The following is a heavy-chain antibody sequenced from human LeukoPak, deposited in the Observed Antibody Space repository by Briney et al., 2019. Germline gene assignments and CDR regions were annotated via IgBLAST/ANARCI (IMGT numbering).Heavy chain of an antibody. Sequence: SETLSLTCTVSGGSISSYYWSWIRQPAGKGLEWIGRIYTSGSTNYNPSLKSRVTISVDTSKNQFSLKLSSVTAADTAVYYCARGAEYYGILTGYSYYFDYWGQGTLVTVSS. J-gene: IGHJ4*02. CDR3: ARGAEYYGILTGYSYYFDY. D-gene: IGHD3-9*01. CDR2: IYTSGST. CDR1: GGSISSYY. V-gene: IGHV4-4*07.